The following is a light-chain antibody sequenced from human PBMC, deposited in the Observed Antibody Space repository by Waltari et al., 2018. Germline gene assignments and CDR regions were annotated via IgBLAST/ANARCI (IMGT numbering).Light chain of an antibody. Sequence: EIVMTQSPATLSASPGERATLSCRASQSVSSNLAWYQQKPGQAPRLLIYGASTGATGIPARFSGSGSGTDFTLTISSLQSEDFAVYYCQQYDNWPVTFGQGTRLEIK. CDR2: GAS. CDR1: QSVSSN. CDR3: QQYDNWPVT. V-gene: IGKV3-15*01. J-gene: IGKJ5*01.